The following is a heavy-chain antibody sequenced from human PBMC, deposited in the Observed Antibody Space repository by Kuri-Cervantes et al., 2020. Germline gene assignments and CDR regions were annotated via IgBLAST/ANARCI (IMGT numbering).Heavy chain of an antibody. Sequence: GGSLRLSCAASGFTFSSYWMHWVRQAPGKGLEWVAFIRFDGNEAYSGDSVKGRFTISRDNSKSTVYLQMNSLRAEDTAVYYCAKEGVNYNFWSGPGGYYFDYWGQGTLVTVSS. D-gene: IGHD3-3*01. V-gene: IGHV3-30*02. CDR1: GFTFSSYW. CDR3: AKEGVNYNFWSGPGGYYFDY. CDR2: IRFDGNEA. J-gene: IGHJ4*02.